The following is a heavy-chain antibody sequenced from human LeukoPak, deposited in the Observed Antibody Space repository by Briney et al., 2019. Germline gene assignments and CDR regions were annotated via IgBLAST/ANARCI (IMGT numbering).Heavy chain of an antibody. CDR3: AREGGFYRPLDY. V-gene: IGHV4-4*02. D-gene: IGHD3-3*01. CDR1: GGSVTSTNW. CDR2: VHLDGRT. J-gene: IGHJ4*02. Sequence: SETLSLTCGVSGGSVTSTNWWTWVRQPPGKGLEWIGEVHLDGRTNYNPSLKSRLTISVDLSENHISLKPTSVTAADTAVYYCAREGGFYRPLDYSGQGTLVTVSS.